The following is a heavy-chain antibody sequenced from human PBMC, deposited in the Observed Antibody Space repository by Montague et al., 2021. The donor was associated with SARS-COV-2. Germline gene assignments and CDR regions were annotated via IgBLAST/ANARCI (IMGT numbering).Heavy chain of an antibody. CDR1: GVSITSTNW. Sequence: SETRSLTCAVSGVSITSTNWWSLVRQPPGKGLEWIGEISYGGIATYNPPLKSRATISMDRSRNLFSLKLSSVTAADTAIYYCAGKVLTVPADYWGQGTLVTVS. V-gene: IGHV4-4*02. J-gene: IGHJ4*02. CDR2: ISYGGIA. CDR3: AGKVLTVPADY. D-gene: IGHD1-14*01.